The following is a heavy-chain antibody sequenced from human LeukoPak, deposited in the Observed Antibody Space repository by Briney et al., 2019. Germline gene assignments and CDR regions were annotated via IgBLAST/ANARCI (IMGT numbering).Heavy chain of an antibody. CDR3: ARGGGSGYSFGPPDY. D-gene: IGHD5-18*01. CDR1: GGSISSSNW. Sequence: GTLSLTCAVSGGSISSSNWWSWVRPPPGKGLEWVSVIYSGGSTYYADSVKGRLTISRDNSKNTVYLQMNSLRAEDTAVYYCARGGGSGYSFGPPDYRGQGTLVTVSS. V-gene: IGHV3-53*01. CDR2: IYSGGST. J-gene: IGHJ4*02.